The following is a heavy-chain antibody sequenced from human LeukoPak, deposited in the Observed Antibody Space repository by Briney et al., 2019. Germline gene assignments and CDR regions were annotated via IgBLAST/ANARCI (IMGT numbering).Heavy chain of an antibody. V-gene: IGHV3-23*01. CDR3: AKAELGVDTFFDY. Sequence: PGGSLRLSCAASGFTFSSYTMSWVRQAPGKGLEWVSTISGSGGGTFYADPVRGRFTLSRDNSKNTLYLQMNSLRAEDTAFYYCAKAELGVDTFFDYWGQGTLVTVSS. CDR2: ISGSGGGT. J-gene: IGHJ4*02. D-gene: IGHD3-3*01. CDR1: GFTFSSYT.